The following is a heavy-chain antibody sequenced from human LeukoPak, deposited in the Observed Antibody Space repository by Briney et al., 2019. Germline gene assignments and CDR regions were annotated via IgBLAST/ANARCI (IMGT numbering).Heavy chain of an antibody. CDR1: EYTFTAYS. V-gene: IGHV1-46*01. CDR3: ARSPAQVGWFDA. D-gene: IGHD6-25*01. Sequence: SVNLSCKASEYTFTAYSLRCVRQPPAQGLEWMGIINPSGGSTSYAQKFQGRVTVTKDTSTSTVYIELSSLRSEDTAVYYCARSPAQVGWFDACGEGSLVTVSS. J-gene: IGHJ5*02. CDR2: INPSGGST.